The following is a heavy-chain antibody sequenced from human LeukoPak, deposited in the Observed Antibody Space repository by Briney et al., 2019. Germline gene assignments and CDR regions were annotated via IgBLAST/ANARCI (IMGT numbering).Heavy chain of an antibody. CDR1: GFTFDDYG. V-gene: IGHV3-20*04. J-gene: IGHJ4*02. CDR2: INWNGGST. CDR3: ARDLGGSNYDILTGDYSVAYYFDY. D-gene: IGHD3-9*01. Sequence: PGGSLRLSCAASGFTFDDYGMSWVRQAPGKGLEWVSGINWNGGSTGYADSVKGRFTISRDNAKNSLYLQMNSLRAEDTALYYCARDLGGSNYDILTGDYSVAYYFDYWGQGTLVTVSS.